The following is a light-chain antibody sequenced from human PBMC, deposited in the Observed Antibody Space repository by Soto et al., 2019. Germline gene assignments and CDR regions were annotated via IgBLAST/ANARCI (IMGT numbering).Light chain of an antibody. V-gene: IGLV3-21*02. J-gene: IGLJ1*01. CDR2: DDA. CDR1: NIGTKR. Sequence: SYELTQPPSMSVAPGQTARISCGGKNIGTKRVHWNQHKPGQAPVLVVYDDAARPSGIPERFSGLTSGTEATLTITRVEAGDEADYYCQVWDKDSDHYVFGTGTKLTVL. CDR3: QVWDKDSDHYV.